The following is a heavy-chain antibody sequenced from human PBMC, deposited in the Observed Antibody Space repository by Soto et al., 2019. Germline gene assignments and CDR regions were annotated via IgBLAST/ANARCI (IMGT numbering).Heavy chain of an antibody. CDR2: IWYDGSNK. CDR1: GFTFSSYG. V-gene: IGHV3-33*01. D-gene: IGHD3-22*01. Sequence: GGSLRLSCAASGFTFSSYGVHWGRQAPGKGVEWVAVIWYDGSNKYYADSVKGRFTISRDNSKNTLYLQMNSLRAEDTAVYYCARGPTLYYYDSSGYYNDAFDIWGQGTMVTVSS. CDR3: ARGPTLYYYDSSGYYNDAFDI. J-gene: IGHJ3*02.